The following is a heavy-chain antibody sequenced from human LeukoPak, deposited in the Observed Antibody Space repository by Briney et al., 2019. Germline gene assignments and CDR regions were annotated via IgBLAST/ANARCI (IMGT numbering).Heavy chain of an antibody. Sequence: SETLSLTCAVSGGSISSGGYSWSWIRQPPGKGLEWIGHIYHSGSTYYNPSLKSRVTISVDRSKNQFSLKLSSVTAADTAVYYCARRNENYYDPPLTHFDYWGQGTLVTVSS. CDR1: GGSISSGGYS. CDR2: IYHSGST. D-gene: IGHD3-3*01. CDR3: ARRNENYYDPPLTHFDY. J-gene: IGHJ4*02. V-gene: IGHV4-30-2*01.